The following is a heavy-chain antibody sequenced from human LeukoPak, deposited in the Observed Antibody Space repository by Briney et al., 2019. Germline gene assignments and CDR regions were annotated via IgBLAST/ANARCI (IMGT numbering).Heavy chain of an antibody. CDR2: ISSSSSVI. CDR1: GFTFSSYS. CDR3: ARGLFEAASDY. V-gene: IGHV3-48*01. Sequence: GGSLRLSCAASGFTFSSYSMNWVRQAPGKGLEWASYISSSSSVIYYADSVKGRFTISRDNVKNSLYLQMNSLRAEDTAFYYCARGLFEAASDYWGQGTLVSVSS. D-gene: IGHD3-3*01. J-gene: IGHJ4*02.